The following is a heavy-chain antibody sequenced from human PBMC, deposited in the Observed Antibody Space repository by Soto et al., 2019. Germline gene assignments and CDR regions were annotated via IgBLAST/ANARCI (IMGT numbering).Heavy chain of an antibody. CDR2: FDPEDGET. CDR3: ATDSPESFDI. Sequence: SXKVSYKVSGYTXSELSMDLVRQAPGKGLEWVGGFDPEDGETIYAQKFQGRVTMTEDTSTDTAYIELRSLRSEDTAVYYCATDSPESFDIWGQGTMGTVSS. V-gene: IGHV1-24*01. J-gene: IGHJ3*02. CDR1: GYTXSELS.